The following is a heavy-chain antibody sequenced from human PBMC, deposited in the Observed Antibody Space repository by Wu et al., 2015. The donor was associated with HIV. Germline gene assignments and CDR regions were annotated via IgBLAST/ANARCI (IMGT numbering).Heavy chain of an antibody. Sequence: QVHLMQSGSEVKKPGASMKVSCKASGYTFSDYYIQWVRQVPGQGLEWMGWINPNTGATNYAQKFEDRVSMTRDTSISTAYMELSRLKYDDTAVYYCASAYSTGWYSDYWGQGTLVTVSS. D-gene: IGHD6-19*01. V-gene: IGHV1-2*02. CDR2: INPNTGAT. CDR1: GYTFSDYY. J-gene: IGHJ4*01. CDR3: ASAYSTGWYSDY.